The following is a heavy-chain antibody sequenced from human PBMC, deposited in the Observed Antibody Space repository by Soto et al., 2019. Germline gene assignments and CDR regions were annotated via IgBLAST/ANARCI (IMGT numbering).Heavy chain of an antibody. V-gene: IGHV3-23*01. CDR1: GFTFSAFP. CDR3: AKGSGRLRG. J-gene: IGHJ4*02. Sequence: VQLLESGGGLVQTGGSLRLSCAASGFTFSAFPMNWVRQAPGKGLEWVSTISGSGGSTYYADSVKGRFTISRDNSKNTLYLQMNSLRAEDTAVYYCAKGSGRLRGWGQGTLVTVSS. D-gene: IGHD3-10*01. CDR2: ISGSGGST.